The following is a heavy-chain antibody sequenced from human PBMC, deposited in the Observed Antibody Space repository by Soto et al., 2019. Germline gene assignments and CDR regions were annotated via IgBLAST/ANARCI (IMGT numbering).Heavy chain of an antibody. CDR1: GGSISSSSYY. J-gene: IGHJ5*02. Sequence: PSETLSLTCTVSGGSISSSSYYWGWIRQPPGKGLEWIGSIYYSGSTNYNPSLKSRVTISVDTSKNQFSLKLSSVTAADPAVYYCARESPHSNWFDPWGQGTLVTVSS. CDR3: ARESPHSNWFDP. CDR2: IYYSGST. V-gene: IGHV4-39*07.